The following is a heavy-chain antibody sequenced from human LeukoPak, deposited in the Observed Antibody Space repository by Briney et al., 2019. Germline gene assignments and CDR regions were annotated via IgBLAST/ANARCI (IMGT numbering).Heavy chain of an antibody. CDR3: ARRIVGASGGWFDP. CDR1: GGSISSYY. V-gene: IGHV4-59*08. D-gene: IGHD1-26*01. Sequence: TSETLSLTCTVSGGSISSYYWSWIRQPPGKGLEWIGYIYYSGSTNYNPSLKSRVTISVDTSKNQFSLKLSSVTAADTAVYYCARRIVGASGGWFDPWGQGTLVTVSS. J-gene: IGHJ5*02. CDR2: IYYSGST.